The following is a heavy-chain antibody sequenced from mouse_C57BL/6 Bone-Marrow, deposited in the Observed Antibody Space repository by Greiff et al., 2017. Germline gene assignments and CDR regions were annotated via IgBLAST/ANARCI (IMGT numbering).Heavy chain of an antibody. D-gene: IGHD2-4*01. CDR2: IDPSDSET. J-gene: IGHJ2*01. V-gene: IGHV1-52*01. CDR1: GYTFTSYW. Sequence: QVQLQQPGAELVRPGSSVKLSCKASGYTFTSYWMHWVKQRPIQGLEWIGNIDPSDSETHYNQKFKDKATLTVDKSSSTAYIQLSSLTSGESAVYYCTRSYDYDYWGQGTTLTVSS. CDR3: TRSYDYDY.